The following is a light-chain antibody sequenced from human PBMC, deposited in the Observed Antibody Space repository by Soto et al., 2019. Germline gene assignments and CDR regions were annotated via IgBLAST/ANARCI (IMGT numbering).Light chain of an antibody. CDR2: DAS. Sequence: EIVLTQSPAPLSLSPGERATLSCRASQSVSSYLAWYQQKPGQAPRLLIYDASNSATGIPARFSGSGSGTDFTLTISSLEPEDFAVYYCQQRSNWTFGQGTKVEVK. V-gene: IGKV3-11*01. J-gene: IGKJ1*01. CDR3: QQRSNWT. CDR1: QSVSSY.